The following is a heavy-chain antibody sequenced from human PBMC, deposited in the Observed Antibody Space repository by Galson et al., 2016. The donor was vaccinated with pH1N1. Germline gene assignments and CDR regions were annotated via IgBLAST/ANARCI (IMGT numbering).Heavy chain of an antibody. D-gene: IGHD3-10*01. CDR3: ATGSGNSWFGP. CDR2: LNPTGGSR. CDR1: GYTFTSDF. V-gene: IGHV1-46*01. J-gene: IGHJ5*02. Sequence: SVKVSCKASGYTFTSDFMHWVRQAPGQGLEWMGMLNPTGGSRIYAQKFQGRVTMTRDTSTSTVYMELSSLRSEDTAVYYCATGSGNSWFGPWGQGTLVTVSS.